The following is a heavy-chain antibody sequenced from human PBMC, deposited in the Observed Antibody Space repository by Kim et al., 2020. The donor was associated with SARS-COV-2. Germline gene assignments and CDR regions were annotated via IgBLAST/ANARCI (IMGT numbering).Heavy chain of an antibody. CDR3: ARLGLLWFREYTGIDY. J-gene: IGHJ4*02. CDR1: GGSISSSSYY. V-gene: IGHV4-39*01. CDR2: IYYSGST. D-gene: IGHD3-10*01. Sequence: SETLSLTCTVSGGSISSSSYYWGWIRQPPGKGLEWIGSIYYSGSTYYNPSLKSRVTISVDTSKNQFSLKLSSVTAADTAVYYCARLGLLWFREYTGIDYWGQGTLVTVSS.